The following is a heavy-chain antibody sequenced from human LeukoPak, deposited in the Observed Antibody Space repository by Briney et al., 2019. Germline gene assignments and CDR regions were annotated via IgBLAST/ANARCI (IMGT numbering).Heavy chain of an antibody. J-gene: IGHJ4*02. D-gene: IGHD4-17*01. CDR2: IYNSGST. V-gene: IGHV4-38-2*02. Sequence: SETLSLTCTVSGYSISSGYYWGWIRQPPGKGLEWIGNIYNSGSTYYNPSLKSRVTISVDTSKNQFSLKLSSVTAADTAVYYCARGYGDFRVEGRYFHSWGQGTLVTVSS. CDR1: GYSISSGYY. CDR3: ARGYGDFRVEGRYFHS.